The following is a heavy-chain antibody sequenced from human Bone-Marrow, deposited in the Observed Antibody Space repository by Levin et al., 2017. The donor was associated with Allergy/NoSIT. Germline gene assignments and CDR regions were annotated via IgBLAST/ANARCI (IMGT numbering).Heavy chain of an antibody. CDR1: GFTFSSYG. CDR2: IWYDGSNK. J-gene: IGHJ6*02. D-gene: IGHD2-15*01. V-gene: IGHV3-33*01. Sequence: GESLKISCAASGFTFSSYGMHWVRQAPGKGLEWVAVIWYDGSNKYYADSVKGRFTISRDNSKNTLYLQMNSLRAEDTAVYYCARDTVGYCSGGSCYSVVDYYYYGMDVWGQGTTVTVSS. CDR3: ARDTVGYCSGGSCYSVVDYYYYGMDV.